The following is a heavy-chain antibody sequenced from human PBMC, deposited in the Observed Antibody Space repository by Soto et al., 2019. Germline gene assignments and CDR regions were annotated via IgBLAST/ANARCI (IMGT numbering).Heavy chain of an antibody. Sequence: GGSLSLSCAASGFTFRTYAMTWVRQAPGKGLECVSEISGNGGSTYYAESVKGRFTISRDNSENALYLQMNRLRVEDTGVYYCAKVWSGTYMDVWGQGSTVSVSS. CDR2: ISGNGGST. J-gene: IGHJ6*02. CDR1: GFTFRTYA. D-gene: IGHD3-3*01. CDR3: AKVWSGTYMDV. V-gene: IGHV3-23*01.